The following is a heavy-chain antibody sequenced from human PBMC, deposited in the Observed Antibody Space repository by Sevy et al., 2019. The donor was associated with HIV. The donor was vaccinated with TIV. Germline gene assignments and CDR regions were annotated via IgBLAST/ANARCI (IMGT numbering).Heavy chain of an antibody. D-gene: IGHD3-22*01. CDR2: ISGRHGTT. Sequence: GGSLRLSCTASGFIFSNYAMYWVRQAPGKGLEWVSGISGRHGTTYYADSVKGRFTISRDNSKNTLYLQMNSLRAEDTAIYYGSKYRITVSGEAFDIWGQGTMVTVSS. V-gene: IGHV3-23*01. J-gene: IGHJ3*02. CDR3: SKYRITVSGEAFDI. CDR1: GFIFSNYA.